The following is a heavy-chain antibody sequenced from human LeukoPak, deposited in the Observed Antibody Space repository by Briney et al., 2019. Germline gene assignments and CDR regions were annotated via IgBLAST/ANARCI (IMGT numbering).Heavy chain of an antibody. CDR2: ITPTSSYI. D-gene: IGHD3-22*01. CDR1: GFTFSSFS. CDR3: VRLRRSSATGGYYYYYDY. V-gene: IGHV3-21*01. J-gene: IGHJ4*02. Sequence: GGSLRLSCGASGFTFSSFSMNWVRPAPGKGLEWVSSITPTSSYIYYADSVRGRFTISRDNAKNSLFLQMDSLSAEDTAVYYCVRLRRSSATGGYYYYYDYWGQGILVTVSS.